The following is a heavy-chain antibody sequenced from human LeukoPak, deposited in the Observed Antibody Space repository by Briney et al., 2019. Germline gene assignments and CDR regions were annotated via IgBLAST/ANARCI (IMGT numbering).Heavy chain of an antibody. CDR2: INHSGST. CDR1: GGSFSGYY. D-gene: IGHD3-9*01. J-gene: IGHJ4*02. V-gene: IGHV4-34*01. CDR3: ARALFDWLPFDY. Sequence: SETLSLTCAVYGGSFSGYYWSWLRQPPGKGLEWIGEINHSGSTNYNPSLKSRVTISVDTSKNQFSLKLSSVTAADTAVYYCARALFDWLPFDYWGQGTLVTVSS.